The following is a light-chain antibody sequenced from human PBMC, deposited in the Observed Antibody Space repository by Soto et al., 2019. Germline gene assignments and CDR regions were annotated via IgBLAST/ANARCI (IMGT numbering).Light chain of an antibody. CDR2: GAS. CDR1: QSVTSKY. J-gene: IGKJ4*02. Sequence: EIVLTQSPDTLSLSPGERATLSCRASQSVTSKYLAWYQQKPGQAPRLLIHGASSRATGIPDRFSGSGSGTDFPLTISRLEPEYVALYYCQQYGSSVQFGGGTKVEIK. CDR3: QQYGSSVQ. V-gene: IGKV3-20*01.